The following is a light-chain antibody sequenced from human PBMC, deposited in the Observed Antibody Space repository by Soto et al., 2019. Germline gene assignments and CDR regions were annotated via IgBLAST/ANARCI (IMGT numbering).Light chain of an antibody. CDR2: KVS. Sequence: DIQMTQSPSALSASVGDTVTITCRASQSVSGWLAWYQQKPGKAPKLLIYKVSTLESGVPSRFSGSGSGTEFTLTISRLQPDDFATYYCQQYSTYCPFGGGTKVDIX. J-gene: IGKJ4*01. CDR3: QQYSTYCP. CDR1: QSVSGW. V-gene: IGKV1-5*03.